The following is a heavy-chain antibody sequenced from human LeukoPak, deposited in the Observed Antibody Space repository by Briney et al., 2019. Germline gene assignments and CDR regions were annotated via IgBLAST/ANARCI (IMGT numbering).Heavy chain of an antibody. D-gene: IGHD2-15*01. Sequence: KTGGSLRLSCAASGFTFSSYAMSWVRQAPGKGLEWVSYISGSSSYTDYADSVKGRLTISRDNAKNSLYLQMNSLRAEDTAVYYCAKQYCSGGRCHFDHWGQGTLVTVSS. CDR2: ISGSSSYT. V-gene: IGHV3-21*05. CDR1: GFTFSSYA. J-gene: IGHJ4*02. CDR3: AKQYCSGGRCHFDH.